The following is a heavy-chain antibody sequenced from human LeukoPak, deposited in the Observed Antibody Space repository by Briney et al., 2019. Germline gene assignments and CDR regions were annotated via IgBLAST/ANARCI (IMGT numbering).Heavy chain of an antibody. CDR1: GFTFDDYG. J-gene: IGHJ4*02. Sequence: VGSLRLSCATSGFTFDDYGMSWVRQVPGKGLEWVANIKHDGSEKSYVDSVKGRFTISRDNAKNSLYLQMSSLRAEDTAVYYCARDAETSGWYVADYWGQGTLVTISS. CDR2: IKHDGSEK. V-gene: IGHV3-7*01. D-gene: IGHD6-19*01. CDR3: ARDAETSGWYVADY.